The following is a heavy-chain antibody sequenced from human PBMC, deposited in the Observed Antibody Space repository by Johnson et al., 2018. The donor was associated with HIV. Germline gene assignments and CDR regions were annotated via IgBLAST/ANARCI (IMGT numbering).Heavy chain of an antibody. Sequence: VQLVESGGGLVQPGRSLRLSCAASGFTVSSNYMSWVRQAPGKGLEWVSIIYSGGSTYYADSVQGRFTISSDNSKNSLYLQMNSLRAEDTALYYCARVPSFLGRGLDAFDIWGQGTMVTVSS. CDR1: GFTVSSNY. CDR2: IYSGGST. V-gene: IGHV3-66*01. D-gene: IGHD2/OR15-2a*01. J-gene: IGHJ3*02. CDR3: ARVPSFLGRGLDAFDI.